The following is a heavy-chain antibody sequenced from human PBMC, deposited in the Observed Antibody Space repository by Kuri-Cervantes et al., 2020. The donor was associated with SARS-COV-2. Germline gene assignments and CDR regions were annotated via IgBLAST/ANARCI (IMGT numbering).Heavy chain of an antibody. CDR3: AKGHNSGWHKPPIDY. J-gene: IGHJ4*02. Sequence: GESLKISCAASGFTFDDYGMSWVRQAPGKGLGWVSGINWNGGSTGYADSVKGRFAISRDNAKNSLYLQMDSLRAEDTAVYYCAKGHNSGWHKPPIDYWGQGALVTVSS. CDR1: GFTFDDYG. V-gene: IGHV3-20*04. CDR2: INWNGGST. D-gene: IGHD6-19*01.